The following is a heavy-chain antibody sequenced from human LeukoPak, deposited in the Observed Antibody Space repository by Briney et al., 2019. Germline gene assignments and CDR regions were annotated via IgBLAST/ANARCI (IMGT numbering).Heavy chain of an antibody. D-gene: IGHD6-13*01. J-gene: IGHJ4*02. V-gene: IGHV4-59*08. CDR2: IYYSGST. Sequence: SETLSLTCTVSGGSISSYYWSWIRQPPGKGLEWIGYIYYSGSTNYNPSLKSRVTISVDTSKNQFSLKLSSVTAAGTAVYYCASTPHYGYSSSWYNRAPYYFDYWGQGTLVTVSS. CDR3: ASTPHYGYSSSWYNRAPYYFDY. CDR1: GGSISSYY.